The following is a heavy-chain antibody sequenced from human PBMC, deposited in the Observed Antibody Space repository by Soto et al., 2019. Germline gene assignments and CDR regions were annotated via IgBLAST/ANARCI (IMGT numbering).Heavy chain of an antibody. Sequence: EVQLVESGGGLVQPGGSLRLSCAASDFTFSNAWMNWVRQAPGKGLEWVGRSRRKSDGGTTDYAASVKGRFTISRDDSKNTLYLQMNSLTNEDTAVYYCTSDRSGHPYKGDFEYWGRGTRVTVSS. D-gene: IGHD3-3*01. CDR3: TSDRSGHPYKGDFEY. CDR1: DFTFSNAW. V-gene: IGHV3-15*07. CDR2: SRRKSDGGTT. J-gene: IGHJ4*02.